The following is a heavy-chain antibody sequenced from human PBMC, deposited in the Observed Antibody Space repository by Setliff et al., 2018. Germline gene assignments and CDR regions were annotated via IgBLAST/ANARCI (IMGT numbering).Heavy chain of an antibody. V-gene: IGHV1-8*02. Sequence: GASVKVSCKASGYTFTSYDINWVRQATGQGLEWMGWMNPNSGNTGYAQKFQGWVTMTRDTSISTAYMELSRLRSDDTAVYYCARSYYYDSSAANWFDPWGQGTLVTVSS. CDR2: MNPNSGNT. CDR3: ARSYYYDSSAANWFDP. J-gene: IGHJ5*02. CDR1: GYTFTSYD. D-gene: IGHD3-22*01.